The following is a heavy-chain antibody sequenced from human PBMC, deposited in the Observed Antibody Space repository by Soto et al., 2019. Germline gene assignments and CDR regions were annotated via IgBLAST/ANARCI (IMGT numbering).Heavy chain of an antibody. CDR3: ARAALEVVIAAALAH. CDR1: GFSFSSYA. CDR2: ISSNGDST. Sequence: GGSLRLSCAASGFSFSSYAMHWVRQAPGKGLEYVSAISSNGDSTFYANAVKGRFTISRDNSKNTLYLQMGSLRAEDMAVYYCARAALEVVIAAALAHWGQGALVTVS. J-gene: IGHJ4*02. D-gene: IGHD2-21*01. V-gene: IGHV3-64*01.